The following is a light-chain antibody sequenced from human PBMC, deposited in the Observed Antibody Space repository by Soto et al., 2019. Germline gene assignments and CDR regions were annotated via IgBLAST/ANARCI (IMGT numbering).Light chain of an antibody. CDR1: SSAVGSYHY. CDR3: CSFASSSTYL. Sequence: QSALTQPASVSGSPGQSITISCTGTSSAVGSYHYVSWYQQHPSKATVFMIYEVVTRRSWVSNRFPGSKSGNTACLTISGLQAEHEADYSCCSFASSSTYLFGTRTNVTVL. CDR2: EVV. V-gene: IGLV2-14*01. J-gene: IGLJ1*01.